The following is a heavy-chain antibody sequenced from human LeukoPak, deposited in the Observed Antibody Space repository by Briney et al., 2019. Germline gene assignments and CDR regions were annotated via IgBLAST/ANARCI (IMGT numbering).Heavy chain of an antibody. CDR3: TTDQIPGIAAAGLPFDY. CDR1: GFTFTNAW. CDR2: IKSKTDGGTT. D-gene: IGHD6-13*01. Sequence: PGGSLRLSCAASGFTFTNAWMRWVRQAPGKGLEWVGRIKSKTDGGTTDYAAPVKGRFTISRDDSKNTLYLQMNSLRTEDTAVYYCTTDQIPGIAAAGLPFDYWGQGTLVTVSS. V-gene: IGHV3-15*01. J-gene: IGHJ4*02.